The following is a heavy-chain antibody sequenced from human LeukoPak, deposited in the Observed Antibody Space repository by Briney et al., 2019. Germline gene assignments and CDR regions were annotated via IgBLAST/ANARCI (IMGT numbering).Heavy chain of an antibody. Sequence: GASVKVSCKASGYTFTSYGISWVRQAPGQGLEWMGGISAYNGNTNYAQKLQGRVTMTTDTSTSTAYMELKSLRPDDTAVYYCARDPINYDYVWGSYRPFDYWGQGTLVTVSS. CDR2: ISAYNGNT. CDR3: ARDPINYDYVWGSYRPFDY. V-gene: IGHV1-18*01. D-gene: IGHD3-16*02. CDR1: GYTFTSYG. J-gene: IGHJ4*02.